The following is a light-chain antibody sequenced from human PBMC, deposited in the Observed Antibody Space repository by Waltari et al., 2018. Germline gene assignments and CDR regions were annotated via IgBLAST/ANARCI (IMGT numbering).Light chain of an antibody. J-gene: IGKJ1*01. CDR1: QSISSW. CDR2: DAS. V-gene: IGKV1-5*01. Sequence: DIQMTQSPSTMASSVGDRVTITCRASQSISSWLALYQQKPGKVPKPPTDDASSLESGVPSRFSGSGSGTEFTLTISSLQPDDFATYYCQQYNSYSWTFGQGTKVEIK. CDR3: QQYNSYSWT.